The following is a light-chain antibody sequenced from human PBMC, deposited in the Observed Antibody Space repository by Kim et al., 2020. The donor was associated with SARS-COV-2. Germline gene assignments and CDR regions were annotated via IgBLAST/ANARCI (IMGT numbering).Light chain of an antibody. CDR3: QQYNSYWT. Sequence: DIQMTQSPSTLSASVGDRVTITCRASQSISSWLAWYQQKPGKAPKVLIYKASSLESGVPSRFRGSGSGTEFTLTISSLQPDDFATYYCQQYNSYWTFGQGTKVDIK. J-gene: IGKJ1*01. CDR2: KAS. V-gene: IGKV1-5*03. CDR1: QSISSW.